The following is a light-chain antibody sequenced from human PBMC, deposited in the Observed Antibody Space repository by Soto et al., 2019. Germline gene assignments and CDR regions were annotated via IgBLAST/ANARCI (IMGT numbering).Light chain of an antibody. CDR1: QSVSSY. V-gene: IGKV3-11*01. J-gene: IGKJ3*01. Sequence: EIVLTQSPATLSLSPGERATLSCRASQSVSSYLAWYQQKPGQAPRLLIYDASNRATGIPARSSGSGSGTDFTLTISSLEPEDFAAYYCQQRSNWPRFTFGPGTKVDIK. CDR3: QQRSNWPRFT. CDR2: DAS.